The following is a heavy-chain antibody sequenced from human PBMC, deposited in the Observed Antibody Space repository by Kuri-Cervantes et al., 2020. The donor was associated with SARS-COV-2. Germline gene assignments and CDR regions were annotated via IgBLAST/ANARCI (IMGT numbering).Heavy chain of an antibody. J-gene: IGHJ4*02. Sequence: SETLSLTCTVSGGSISSGDYYWSWIRQPPGKGLEWIGYIYYSGSTYYNPSLKSRVTISVDTSKNQFSLKLSSVTAADTAVYCCARDRGAAAGIDYWGQGTLVTVSS. CDR3: ARDRGAAAGIDY. CDR1: GGSISSGDYY. V-gene: IGHV4-30-4*08. D-gene: IGHD6-13*01. CDR2: IYYSGST.